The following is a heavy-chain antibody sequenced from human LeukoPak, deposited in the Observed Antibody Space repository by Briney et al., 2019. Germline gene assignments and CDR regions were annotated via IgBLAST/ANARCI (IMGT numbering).Heavy chain of an antibody. CDR1: GDSVSSNSAA. D-gene: IGHD1-26*01. J-gene: IGHJ4*02. CDR2: TYYRSKWYN. CDR3: ARSPRELLEGVYYFDY. V-gene: IGHV6-1*01. Sequence: SQTLSLTCAISGDSVSSNSAAWNWIRQSPSRGLEWLGRTYYRSKWYNDYAVSVKSRITINPDTSKNQFSLQLNSVTPEDTAVYYCARSPRELLEGVYYFDYWGQGTLVTVSS.